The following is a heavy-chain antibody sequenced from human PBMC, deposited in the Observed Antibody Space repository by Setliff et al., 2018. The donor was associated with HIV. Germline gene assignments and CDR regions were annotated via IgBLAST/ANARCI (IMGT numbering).Heavy chain of an antibody. J-gene: IGHJ5*02. V-gene: IGHV1-69*05. CDR2: IIPIFDTA. CDR3: ARGRIAAAGWFDP. D-gene: IGHD6-13*01. Sequence: SVKVSCKASGGTFSSYAISWVRQAPGQGLEWMGGIIPIFDTANYAQKFQGRVTITTDESTSTAYMELSSLRSEDTAVYYCARGRIAAAGWFDPWGQGTLVTVSS. CDR1: GGTFSSYA.